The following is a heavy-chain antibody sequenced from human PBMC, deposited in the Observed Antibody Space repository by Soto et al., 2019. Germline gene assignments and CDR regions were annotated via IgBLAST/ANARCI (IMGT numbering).Heavy chain of an antibody. J-gene: IGHJ6*02. CDR2: IWYDGSNK. D-gene: IGHD6-6*01. CDR3: ARDRSREAARGGGYYYYGMDV. V-gene: IGHV3-33*01. Sequence: GSLSLSCAASGFTFSGYGMDWVRQAPCKGLEWVAVIWYDGSNKYYADSVKGRFTISRDNSKNTLYLQMNSLRAEGTAVYYCARDRSREAARGGGYYYYGMDVWGQGTTVTVSS. CDR1: GFTFSGYG.